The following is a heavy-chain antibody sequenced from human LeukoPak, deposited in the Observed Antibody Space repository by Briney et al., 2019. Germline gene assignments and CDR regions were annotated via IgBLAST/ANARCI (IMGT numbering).Heavy chain of an antibody. CDR1: GFTFSSYW. V-gene: IGHV3-74*01. CDR2: INSDGSST. D-gene: IGHD2-2*01. Sequence: GGSLRLSCAASGFTFSSYWMHWVRQAPGKGLVWVSRINSDGSSTSYADSVKGRFTISRHNSKNTLYLQMNSLRAEDTAVYYCASRYCSSTSCYRYYYYYGMDVWGQGTTVTVSS. J-gene: IGHJ6*02. CDR3: ASRYCSSTSCYRYYYYYGMDV.